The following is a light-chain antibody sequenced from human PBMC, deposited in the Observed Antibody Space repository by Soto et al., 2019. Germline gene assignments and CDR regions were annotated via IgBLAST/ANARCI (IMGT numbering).Light chain of an antibody. J-gene: IGKJ4*01. CDR2: QAS. V-gene: IGKV1-5*03. Sequence: DIQMTQSHSILSASVGDRVAITCRASQSISAWVAWYQQKSGIAPKLLIYQASLLENGVPSRFSGSGSGTEFTLTISSLQPDDLATYYCPQLNTYPSTFCGVTKVDVK. CDR3: PQLNTYPST. CDR1: QSISAW.